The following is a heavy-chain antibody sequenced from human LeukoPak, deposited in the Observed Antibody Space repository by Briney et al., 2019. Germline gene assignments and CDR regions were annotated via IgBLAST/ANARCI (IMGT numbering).Heavy chain of an antibody. Sequence: SETLSLTCAVSGGSISSSNWWSWIRQPPGKGLEWIGEIYHSGSTNYNPSLKSRVTISVDKSKTQFSLKLSSVTAADTAVYYCARVPRGITMIVVEGVSLGDAFDIWGQGTMVTVSS. CDR2: IYHSGST. D-gene: IGHD3-22*01. V-gene: IGHV4-4*02. J-gene: IGHJ3*02. CDR1: GGSISSSNW. CDR3: ARVPRGITMIVVEGVSLGDAFDI.